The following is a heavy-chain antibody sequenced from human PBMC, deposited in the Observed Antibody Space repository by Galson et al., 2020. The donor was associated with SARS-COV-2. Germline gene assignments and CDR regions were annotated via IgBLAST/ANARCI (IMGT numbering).Heavy chain of an antibody. CDR2: ICYNARM. V-gene: IGHV4-39*01. Sequence: SETLSLTCTVSGGSISSTSYCWGWIRQPPGKGLEWIGTICYNARMYPNPSLKSRVTISVDTSKSQFSLRLNSVTAADTAVYHCARQSKDGYYHRGWFDPWGQGTPVTVSS. D-gene: IGHD1-26*01. CDR3: ARQSKDGYYHRGWFDP. J-gene: IGHJ5*02. CDR1: GGSISSTSYC.